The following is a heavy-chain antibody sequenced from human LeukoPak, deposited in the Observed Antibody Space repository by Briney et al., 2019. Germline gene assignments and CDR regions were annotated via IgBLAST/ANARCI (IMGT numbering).Heavy chain of an antibody. CDR1: GFTFSGHW. V-gene: IGHV3-74*03. J-gene: IGHJ4*02. D-gene: IGHD2-15*01. CDR3: TRSGYSNGYDY. Sequence: GGSLRLSCIASGFTFSGHWMHWVRQVPGKGLMAVSRITPDGNAAAYADSVKGRFTISRDNAKNTLYLEMNSLTAEDTALYHCTRSGYSNGYDYWGQGTLVTVSS. CDR2: ITPDGNAA.